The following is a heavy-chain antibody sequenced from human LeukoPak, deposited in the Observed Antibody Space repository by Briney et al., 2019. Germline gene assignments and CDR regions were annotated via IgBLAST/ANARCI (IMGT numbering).Heavy chain of an antibody. Sequence: GGSLRLSCAASGFTVSSNYMSWVRQAPGKGLEWVANIKQDGSEKYYVDSVKGRFTISRDNAKNSLYLQMNSLRAEDTAVYYCARVRSGSHWRGKYYYYHYMDVWGKGTTVTVSS. CDR3: ARVRSGSHWRGKYYYYHYMDV. CDR1: GFTVSSNY. CDR2: IKQDGSEK. D-gene: IGHD1-26*01. V-gene: IGHV3-7*01. J-gene: IGHJ6*03.